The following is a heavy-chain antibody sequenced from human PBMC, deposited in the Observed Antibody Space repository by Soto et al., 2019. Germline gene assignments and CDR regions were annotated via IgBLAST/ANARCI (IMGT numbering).Heavy chain of an antibody. Sequence: EVQLLESGGGLVQPGGSLRLSCAASGFTFSSYAMSWVRQAPGKGLEWVSAISGSGGSTYYADSVKGRFTISRDNSKNTLYMQMNSLRAEETAVYYGAGTPPHPMYSRGWPPCDYWGRGTLVTVSS. CDR2: ISGSGGST. D-gene: IGHD6-19*01. CDR3: AGTPPHPMYSRGWPPCDY. J-gene: IGHJ4*02. V-gene: IGHV3-23*01. CDR1: GFTFSSYA.